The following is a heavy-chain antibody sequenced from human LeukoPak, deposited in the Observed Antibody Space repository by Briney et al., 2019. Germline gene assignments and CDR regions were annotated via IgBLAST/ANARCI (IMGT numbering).Heavy chain of an antibody. Sequence: GGTLRLSCAVSGVTISSYEKYWVRNGPRPGLGRDSYISSSGSTIYYADSVKGRFTISTDNTTNSLYLQMNSLRAADTAVDYCARDQGIVDPDVVRYFDYWGQGTLVTVSS. J-gene: IGHJ4*03. CDR2: ISSSGSTI. V-gene: IGHV3-48*03. CDR1: GVTISSYE. D-gene: IGHD3-22*01. CDR3: ARDQGIVDPDVVRYFDY.